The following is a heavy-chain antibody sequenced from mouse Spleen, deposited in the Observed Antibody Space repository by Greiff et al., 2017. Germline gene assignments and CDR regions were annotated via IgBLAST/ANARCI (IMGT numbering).Heavy chain of an antibody. CDR1: GYTFTSYW. Sequence: QVQLQQSGAELVKPGASVKMSCKASGYTFTSYWMHWVKQRPGQGLEWIGVIDPSDSYTSYNQKFKGKATLTVDTSSSTAYMQLSSLTSEDSAVYYCTRSITTVVDWYFDVWGAGTTVAVSS. J-gene: IGHJ1*01. CDR2: IDPSDSYT. CDR3: TRSITTVVDWYFDV. D-gene: IGHD1-1*01. V-gene: IGHV1S127*01.